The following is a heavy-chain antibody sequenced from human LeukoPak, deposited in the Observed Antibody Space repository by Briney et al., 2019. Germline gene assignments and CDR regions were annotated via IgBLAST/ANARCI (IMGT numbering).Heavy chain of an antibody. Sequence: GGSLRLSCAASGFTFSSYTMNWVRQAPGKGLEWLSYIGISSSTIYYADSVKGRFTISRDNSKNTLYLQMNSLRAEDTAVYYCAKDWDTAMVTVFDYWGQGTLVTVSS. J-gene: IGHJ4*02. CDR3: AKDWDTAMVTVFDY. CDR1: GFTFSSYT. D-gene: IGHD5-18*01. CDR2: IGISSSTI. V-gene: IGHV3-48*01.